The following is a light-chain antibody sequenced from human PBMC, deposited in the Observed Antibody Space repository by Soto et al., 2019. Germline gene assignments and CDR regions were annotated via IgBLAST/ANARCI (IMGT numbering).Light chain of an antibody. CDR2: GAS. Sequence: EIVLTQSPGTLSLSPGERATLSFMASQTFSSNFLAWYQQKPGQTPRLLIYGASNRATGIPDRFSGSGSGTDFTLTISRLEPEDFAVYYCQQYDSSPRTFGQGIKVDIK. V-gene: IGKV3-20*01. CDR1: QTFSSNF. J-gene: IGKJ1*01. CDR3: QQYDSSPRT.